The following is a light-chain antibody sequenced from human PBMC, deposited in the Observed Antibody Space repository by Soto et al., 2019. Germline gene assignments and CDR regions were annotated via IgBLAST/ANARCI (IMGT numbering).Light chain of an antibody. V-gene: IGLV1-44*01. CDR3: AAWDDSLNGWV. CDR2: GNT. J-gene: IGLJ3*02. CDR1: SSNIGTDT. Sequence: QSVLTQPPSTSGAPGQRVTISCSGSSSNIGTDTVNWYQQLPGTAPKLLIYGNTQRPSGVPDRFSGSKSATSASLAISGLQSEDEADYYCAAWDDSLNGWVFGGGTKPPS.